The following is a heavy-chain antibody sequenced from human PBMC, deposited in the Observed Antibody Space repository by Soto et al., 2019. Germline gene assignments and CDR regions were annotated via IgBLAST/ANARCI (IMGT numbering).Heavy chain of an antibody. D-gene: IGHD3-16*01. V-gene: IGHV3-23*01. CDR1: GFTFSGYA. CDR3: VKSKGDRSSRRGDH. Sequence: GGSLRLSCAASGFTFSGYAMSWVRQAPGKGLEWVSGISSGGDSTYYRDSVKGRFTISRDNSKNSLYLQMNSLRAEDTAIYYCVKSKGDRSSRRGDHWGQGTLVTVSS. CDR2: ISSGGDST. J-gene: IGHJ4*02.